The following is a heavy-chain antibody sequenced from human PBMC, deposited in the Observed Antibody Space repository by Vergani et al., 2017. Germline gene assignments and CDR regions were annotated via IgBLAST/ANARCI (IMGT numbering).Heavy chain of an antibody. D-gene: IGHD3-22*01. CDR1: GFTFSSYW. V-gene: IGHV3-74*01. Sequence: EVQLVESGGGLVQPGGSLRLSCAASGFTFSSYWMHWVRQAPGKGLVWVSRINSDGSSTSYADSVKGRFTISRDNAKNTLYLQMNSLRDEDTAVYYCARDSYYYDSSGEERYNWFDPWGQGTLVTVSS. CDR3: ARDSYYYDSSGEERYNWFDP. J-gene: IGHJ5*02. CDR2: INSDGSST.